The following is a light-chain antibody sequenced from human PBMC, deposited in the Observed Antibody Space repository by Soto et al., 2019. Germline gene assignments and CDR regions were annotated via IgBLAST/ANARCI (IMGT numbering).Light chain of an antibody. CDR1: KRIIDT. J-gene: IGKJ1*01. CDR2: IAS. CDR3: QQYDNWAWT. V-gene: IGKV3-15*01. Sequence: ELVLTQSPGTLSLTPVKRATLSCRASKRIIDTLAWYQQKHGQAPRHLMYIASRRAIGVAARFSGSGSWTDVTIPTSSLQSEDFAVYYCQQYDNWAWTFGQGTKVDIK.